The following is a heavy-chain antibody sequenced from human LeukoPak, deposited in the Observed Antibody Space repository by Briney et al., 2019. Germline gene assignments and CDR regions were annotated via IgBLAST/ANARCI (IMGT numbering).Heavy chain of an antibody. CDR1: GFTSSSYS. V-gene: IGHV3-48*02. CDR2: ISSSSSTI. Sequence: GGSLRLSCAASGFTSSSYSMNLVRQAAGKGLEWVSYISSSSSTIYYADSVKGRFTISRDNAKNSLYLQMNSLRDEDTAVYYCAREDLMWYGDYDGGIDYWGQGTLVTVSS. J-gene: IGHJ4*02. CDR3: AREDLMWYGDYDGGIDY. D-gene: IGHD4-17*01.